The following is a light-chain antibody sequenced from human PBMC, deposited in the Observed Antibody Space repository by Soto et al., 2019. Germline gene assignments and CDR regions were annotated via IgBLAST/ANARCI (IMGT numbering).Light chain of an antibody. V-gene: IGLV2-14*01. Sequence: QSVLTQPASVSGSPGQSITISCTGTSSDVGGYNYVSWYQQHPGKAPKLTIYEVSNRPSGVSNRFSGSKSGNTASLTISGLQAEDEADYYCSSYTSSSTIYVFGTGTKVTVL. CDR2: EVS. J-gene: IGLJ1*01. CDR1: SSDVGGYNY. CDR3: SSYTSSSTIYV.